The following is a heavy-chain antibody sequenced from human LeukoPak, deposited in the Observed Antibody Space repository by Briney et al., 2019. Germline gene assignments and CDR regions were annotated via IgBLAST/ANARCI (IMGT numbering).Heavy chain of an antibody. J-gene: IGHJ4*02. V-gene: IGHV3-23*01. CDR1: GFTFSSYA. CDR3: AKDVRADCSGGSCYLPFDY. Sequence: GGSLRLSCAASGFTFSSYAMSWVRQAPGKGLEWVSAISGSGGSTCYADSVKGRFTISRDNSKNTLYLQMNSLRAEDTAVYYCAKDVRADCSGGSCYLPFDYWGQGTLVTVSS. CDR2: ISGSGGST. D-gene: IGHD2-15*01.